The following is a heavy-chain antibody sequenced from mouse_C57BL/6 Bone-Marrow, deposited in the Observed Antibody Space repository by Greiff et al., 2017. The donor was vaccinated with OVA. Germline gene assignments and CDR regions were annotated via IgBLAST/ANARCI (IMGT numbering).Heavy chain of an antibody. D-gene: IGHD1-1*01. CDR2: IYPRSGNT. CDR1: GYTFTSYG. J-gene: IGHJ3*01. V-gene: IGHV1-81*01. CDR3: ARRSYGRSPAWFAY. Sequence: VKLQQSGAELARPGASVKLSCKASGYTFTSYGISWVKQRTGQGLEWIGEIYPRSGNTYYNEKFKGKATLTADKSSSTAYMELRSLTSEDSAVYFCARRSYGRSPAWFAYWGQGTLVTVSA.